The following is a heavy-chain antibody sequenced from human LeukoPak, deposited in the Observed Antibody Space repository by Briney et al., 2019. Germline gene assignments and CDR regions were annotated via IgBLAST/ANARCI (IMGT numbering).Heavy chain of an antibody. V-gene: IGHV4-34*01. CDR2: INHSGRT. D-gene: IGHD3-10*01. CDR3: ARGGSGLLWFDY. Sequence: SETLSLTCAVYGGSFSHYYWRWLRQPPGKGLEWIGEINHSGRTNYNPSLKSRVTMSVDTSKNHFSLKLSSVTAADTAVYYCARGGSGLLWFDYWGQGNLVTVSS. CDR1: GGSFSHYY. J-gene: IGHJ5*01.